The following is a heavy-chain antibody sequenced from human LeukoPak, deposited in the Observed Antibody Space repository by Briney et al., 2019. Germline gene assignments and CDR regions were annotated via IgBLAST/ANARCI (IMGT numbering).Heavy chain of an antibody. CDR1: GGTFSSYA. V-gene: IGHV1-69*13. D-gene: IGHD1-26*01. CDR2: IIPIFGTA. Sequence: SVKVSCKASGGTFSSYAISWVRQAPGQGLEWMGGIIPIFGTANYAQKFQGRVTITADESTSTAYMELSSLRSEDTAVYYCASPDLYSGSSAGFDYWGQGTLVTVSS. J-gene: IGHJ4*02. CDR3: ASPDLYSGSSAGFDY.